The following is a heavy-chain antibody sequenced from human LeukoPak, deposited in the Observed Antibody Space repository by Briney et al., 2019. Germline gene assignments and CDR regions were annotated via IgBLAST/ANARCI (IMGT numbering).Heavy chain of an antibody. CDR2: ISGSGTST. J-gene: IGHJ4*02. D-gene: IGHD3-10*01. Sequence: GGSLRLSCTASGYTLNSYAMSWVRQAPGKGLEWVSGISGSGTSTYYADSVKGRFTISRDNSKNTLYLQMNSRRAEDTALYYCAKEPASGSCFDYWGQGTLVTVSS. CDR1: GYTLNSYA. CDR3: AKEPASGSCFDY. V-gene: IGHV3-23*01.